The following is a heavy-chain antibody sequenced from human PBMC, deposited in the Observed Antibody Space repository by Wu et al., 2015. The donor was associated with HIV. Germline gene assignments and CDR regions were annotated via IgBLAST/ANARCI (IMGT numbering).Heavy chain of an antibody. Sequence: QVQLVQSGAEVKKPGASVKVSCKASGYTFTSYYMHWVRQAPGQGLEWMGIINPNSGGTNYAQKFQGRVTMTRDTSISTAYMELSRLRSDDTAVYYCASQGTVVTPEGYYMDVWGKGTTVTVSS. CDR1: GYTFTSYY. J-gene: IGHJ6*03. D-gene: IGHD4-23*01. V-gene: IGHV1-2*02. CDR2: INPNSGGT. CDR3: ASQGTVVTPEGYYMDV.